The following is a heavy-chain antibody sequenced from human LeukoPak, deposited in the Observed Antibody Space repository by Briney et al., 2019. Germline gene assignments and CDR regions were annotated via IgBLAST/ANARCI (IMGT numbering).Heavy chain of an antibody. J-gene: IGHJ3*02. CDR3: ARRPTYYYDTDAFDI. D-gene: IGHD3-22*01. V-gene: IGHV4-4*07. CDR2: IYTSGST. Sequence: PSETLSLTCTVSGGSISSYYWSWIRQPAGKGLEWIGRIYTSGSTNYNPSLKSRVTMSVDTSKNQFSLKLSSVTAADTAVYYCARRPTYYYDTDAFDIWGQGTMVTVSS. CDR1: GGSISSYY.